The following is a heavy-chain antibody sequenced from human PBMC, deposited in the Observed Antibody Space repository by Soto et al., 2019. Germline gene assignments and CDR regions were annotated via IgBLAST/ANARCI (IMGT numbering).Heavy chain of an antibody. Sequence: PGGSLRLSCAASGFTFSSYAMSWVRQAPGKGLEWVSAISGSGGSTYYADSVKGRFTISRDNSKNTLYLQMNSLRAEDTAVYYCAIFPSPSSSWTHDLDYWGQGTLVTVSS. CDR1: GFTFSSYA. CDR2: ISGSGGST. J-gene: IGHJ4*02. D-gene: IGHD6-13*01. V-gene: IGHV3-23*01. CDR3: AIFPSPSSSWTHDLDY.